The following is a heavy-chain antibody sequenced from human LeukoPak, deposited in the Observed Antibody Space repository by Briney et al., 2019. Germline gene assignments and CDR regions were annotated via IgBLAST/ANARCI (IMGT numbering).Heavy chain of an antibody. D-gene: IGHD2-21*02. J-gene: IGHJ3*02. CDR3: AKQLANCGGDCYFGDAFDI. CDR1: GFTFSSYA. CDR2: ISGSGGST. V-gene: IGHV3-23*01. Sequence: GGSLRLSCAASGFTFSSYAMSWVRQAPGKGLEWVSAISGSGGSTYYADSVKGRFTISRDNSKNTLYLQMNSLRAEDTAVYYCAKQLANCGGDCYFGDAFDIWGQGTMVTVSS.